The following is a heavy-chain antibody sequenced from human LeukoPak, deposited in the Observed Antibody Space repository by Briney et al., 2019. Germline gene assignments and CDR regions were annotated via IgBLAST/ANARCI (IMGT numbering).Heavy chain of an antibody. J-gene: IGHJ5*02. CDR3: ARGAKFRSYGSGTYYTSLPFDP. CDR2: MNPNSGNT. Sequence: GASVKVSCKASGYTFTSYDINWVRQATGQGLEWMGWMNPNSGNTGYAQEFQGRVTITRDTSASTAYMELSSLRSEDMAVYYCARGAKFRSYGSGTYYTSLPFDPWGQGTLVTVSS. D-gene: IGHD3-10*01. CDR1: GYTFTSYD. V-gene: IGHV1-8*03.